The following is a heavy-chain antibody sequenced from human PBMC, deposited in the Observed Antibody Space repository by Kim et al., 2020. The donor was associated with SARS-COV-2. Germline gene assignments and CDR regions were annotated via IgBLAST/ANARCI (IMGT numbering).Heavy chain of an antibody. CDR1: GFTFSSYA. CDR3: ARGHSSSSVFFYGMDV. Sequence: GSLRLSCAASGFTFSSYAMQWVRQAPGKGLEWVAVISYDGSNKYYADSVKGRFTISRDNSKNTLYLQMNSLRAEDTAVYYCARGHSSSSVFFYGMDVWGQGTTVTVSS. V-gene: IGHV3-30-3*01. J-gene: IGHJ6*02. CDR2: ISYDGSNK. D-gene: IGHD6-6*01.